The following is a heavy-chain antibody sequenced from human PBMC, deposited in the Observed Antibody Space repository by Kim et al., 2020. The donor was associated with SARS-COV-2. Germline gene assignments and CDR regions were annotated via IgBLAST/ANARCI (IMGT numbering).Heavy chain of an antibody. CDR2: SNYSGST. D-gene: IGHD6-6*01. CDR3: ARHGFGQLVAPGWFDP. CDR1: GGSISSSSYY. J-gene: IGHJ5*02. V-gene: IGHV4-39*01. Sequence: SETLSLTCTVSGGSISSSSYYWGWIRQPPGKGLEWIGSSNYSGSTYYNPSLKSRVTISVDTSKNQFSLKLSSVTAADTAVYYCARHGFGQLVAPGWFDPWGQGTLVTVSS.